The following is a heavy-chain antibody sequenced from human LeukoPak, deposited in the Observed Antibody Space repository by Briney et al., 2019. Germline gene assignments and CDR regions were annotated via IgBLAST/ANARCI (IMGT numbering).Heavy chain of an antibody. CDR3: ARHYCSSTSCHPY. V-gene: IGHV4-59*05. CDR2: IYYSGST. CDR1: GGSISSYY. D-gene: IGHD2-2*01. J-gene: IGHJ4*02. Sequence: SETLSLTCTVSGGSISSYYWSWIRQPPGKGLEWIGSIYYSGSTYYNPSLKSRVTISVDTSKNQFSLKLSSVTAADTAVYYCARHYCSSTSCHPYWGQGTLVTVSS.